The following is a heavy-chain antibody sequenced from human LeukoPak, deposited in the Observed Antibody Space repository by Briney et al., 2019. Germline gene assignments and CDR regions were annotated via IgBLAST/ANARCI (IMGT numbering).Heavy chain of an antibody. D-gene: IGHD6-6*01. CDR1: GYTFTGYY. CDR3: ARGGLYSSSSPFDY. V-gene: IGHV1-2*02. CDR2: INPNSGGT. J-gene: IGHJ4*02. Sequence: ASVKVSCKASGYTFTGYYMHWVRQAPGQGLEWMGWINPNSGGTNYAQKFQGRVTMTRDTSISTAYMELSRLRSDDTAVYHCARGGLYSSSSPFDYWGQGTLVTVSS.